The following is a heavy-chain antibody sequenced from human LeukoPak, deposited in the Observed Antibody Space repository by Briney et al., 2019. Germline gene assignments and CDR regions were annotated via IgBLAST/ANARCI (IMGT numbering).Heavy chain of an antibody. J-gene: IGHJ6*02. CDR2: IYYCGST. D-gene: IGHD1-26*01. Sequence: SETLSLTCTVSGGSISSSSYYWGWIRQPPAKGLGWIGSIYYCGSTYYNPSLKSRVTISVNTSKNQFSLKLSSVTAADTAVYYCARTSGSYIRDYYYYYGMDVWGQGTTVTVSS. V-gene: IGHV4-39*01. CDR3: ARTSGSYIRDYYYYYGMDV. CDR1: GGSISSSSYY.